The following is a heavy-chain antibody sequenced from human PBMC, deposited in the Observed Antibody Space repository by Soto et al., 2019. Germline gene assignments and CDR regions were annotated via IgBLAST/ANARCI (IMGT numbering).Heavy chain of an antibody. Sequence: GESLKISCKGSGYSFTSYWIGWVRQMPGKGLEWMGIIYPGDSDTRYSPSFQGQVTISADKSISTAYMELRSLRSDDTAVYYCARSGLRQLDYWGQGTLVTVSS. V-gene: IGHV5-51*01. J-gene: IGHJ4*02. D-gene: IGHD4-17*01. CDR3: ARSGLRQLDY. CDR2: IYPGDSDT. CDR1: GYSFTSYW.